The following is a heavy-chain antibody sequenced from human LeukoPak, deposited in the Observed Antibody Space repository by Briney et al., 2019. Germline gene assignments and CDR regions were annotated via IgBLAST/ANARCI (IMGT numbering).Heavy chain of an antibody. CDR2: IYTSGST. V-gene: IGHV4-4*07. Sequence: SETLSLTCTVSGGSISSYYWSWIRQPAGKGLEWIGRIYTSGSTNYNPSLKSRVTISVDTSKNQFSLKLSSVTAADTAVYYCAALAYCGGDCYDFQHWGQGTLVTVSS. D-gene: IGHD2-21*02. CDR3: AALAYCGGDCYDFQH. CDR1: GGSISSYY. J-gene: IGHJ1*01.